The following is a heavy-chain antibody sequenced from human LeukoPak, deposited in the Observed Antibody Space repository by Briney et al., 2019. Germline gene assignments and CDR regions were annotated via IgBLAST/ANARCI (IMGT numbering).Heavy chain of an antibody. CDR3: ARPRGLYSDSSGYYFDY. Sequence: PSETLSLTCTVSGDSISSSNSYWGWIRQPPGTGLEWIGSIYYSGNTYYNASLKSRVTISVDTSKNQFSLKLTSVTAADTAVYYCARPRGLYSDSSGYYFDYWGQGTLVTVSS. J-gene: IGHJ4*02. V-gene: IGHV4-39*01. CDR1: GDSISSSNSY. CDR2: IYYSGNT. D-gene: IGHD3-22*01.